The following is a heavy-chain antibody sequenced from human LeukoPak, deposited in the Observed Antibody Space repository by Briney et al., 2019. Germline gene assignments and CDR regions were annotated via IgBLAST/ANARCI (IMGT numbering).Heavy chain of an antibody. J-gene: IGHJ4*02. Sequence: GGSLRLSCAASGFTFSTYAMSWVRQAPGKGLEWVSALSNSGGSGGSTYYADSVKGRFTISRDNSKSTLYLQLSSLRAEDTAVYYCAKAMSTDHYDSRRFYRADFDSWGQGTLVTVSS. D-gene: IGHD3-22*01. CDR2: LSNSGGSGGST. V-gene: IGHV3-23*01. CDR3: AKAMSTDHYDSRRFYRADFDS. CDR1: GFTFSTYA.